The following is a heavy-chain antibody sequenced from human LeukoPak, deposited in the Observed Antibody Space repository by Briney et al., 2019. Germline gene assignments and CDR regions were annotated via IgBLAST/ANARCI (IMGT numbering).Heavy chain of an antibody. Sequence: PGGSLRLSCAASGFTFSSYAMHWVRQAPGKGLEWVAVISYDGSNKYYADSVKGRFTISRDNSKNTLYLQMNSLRAEDTAVYYRARDAIDLDYDFWSGYYQYFDYWGQGTLVTVSS. CDR2: ISYDGSNK. J-gene: IGHJ4*02. CDR1: GFTFSSYA. V-gene: IGHV3-30-3*01. CDR3: ARDAIDLDYDFWSGYYQYFDY. D-gene: IGHD3-3*01.